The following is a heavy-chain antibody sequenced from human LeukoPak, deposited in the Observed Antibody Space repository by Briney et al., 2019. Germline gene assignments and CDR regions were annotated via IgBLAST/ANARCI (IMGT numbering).Heavy chain of an antibody. V-gene: IGHV1-18*01. CDR2: ISAYNGNT. CDR1: GYTFTSYS. Sequence: ASVKVSCKASGYTFTSYSISWVRQAPGQGLEWMGWISAYNGNTNYAQKLQGRVTMTTDISTSTAYMELRSLRSDDTAVYYCARDPPGGYYDFWSGYYYFDYWGQGTLVTVSS. CDR3: ARDPPGGYYDFWSGYYYFDY. J-gene: IGHJ4*02. D-gene: IGHD3-3*01.